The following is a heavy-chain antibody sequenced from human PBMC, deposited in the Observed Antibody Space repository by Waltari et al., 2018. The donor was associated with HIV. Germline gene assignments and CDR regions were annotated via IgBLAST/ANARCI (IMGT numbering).Heavy chain of an antibody. D-gene: IGHD4-17*01. V-gene: IGHV3-49*03. CDR2: IRSKAYGGTT. CDR1: GFSFGDFA. J-gene: IGHJ4*02. Sequence: EVQLGDSGGGLVQPGRSLRLSCATHGFSFGDFAMSWFRQAPGEGLEWVGFIRSKAYGGTTQYAASVKGRFTISRDDSKSIAYLQMNSLKTEDTALYYCTRGTFTVTYYFDYWGRGTLVTVSS. CDR3: TRGTFTVTYYFDY.